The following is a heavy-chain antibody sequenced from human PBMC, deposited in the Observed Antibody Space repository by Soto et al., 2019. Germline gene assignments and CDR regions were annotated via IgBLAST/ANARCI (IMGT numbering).Heavy chain of an antibody. CDR1: VDTFSSYA. CDR3: ARDYGTGRRWYHTTFDP. V-gene: IGHV1-69*12. D-gene: IGHD6-13*01. J-gene: IGHJ5*02. Sequence: QVQLVQSGAEVKTPGSSVKVFCKASVDTFSSYAINWVRQAPGHGLEWMGGIIPISGTANYAQKFQGRVTIPADESASTTYMELRSLRSEDTAVYYCARDYGTGRRWYHTTFDPWGQESLVTVSS. CDR2: IIPISGTA.